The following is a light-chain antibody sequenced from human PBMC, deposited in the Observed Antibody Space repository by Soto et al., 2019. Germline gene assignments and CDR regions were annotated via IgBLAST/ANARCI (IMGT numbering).Light chain of an antibody. J-gene: IGKJ4*01. CDR1: QSVSSSH. V-gene: IGKV3-20*01. CDR2: GAS. CDR3: QQYDTSPIT. Sequence: EIVMTHSPATLSVSPGERATLSCRASQSVSSSHLAWYQQKPGQAPRLLIYGASSRATGIPDRFSGSGSGTDFTLTISRLEPEDFAVYYCQQYDTSPITFGGGTKVDNK.